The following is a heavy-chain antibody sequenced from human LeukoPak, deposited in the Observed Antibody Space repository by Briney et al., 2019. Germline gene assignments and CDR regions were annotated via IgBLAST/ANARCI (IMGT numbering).Heavy chain of an antibody. V-gene: IGHV1-69*13. CDR3: ARERTYYYDSSGYGGAFDT. CDR2: IIPIFGTA. D-gene: IGHD3-22*01. CDR1: GGTFSSYA. Sequence: SVKVSCKASGGTFSSYAISWVRQAPGQGLEWMGGIIPIFGTANYAQKFQGRVTITADESTSTAYMELSSLRSEDTAVYYCARERTYYYDSSGYGGAFDTWGQGTMVTVSS. J-gene: IGHJ3*02.